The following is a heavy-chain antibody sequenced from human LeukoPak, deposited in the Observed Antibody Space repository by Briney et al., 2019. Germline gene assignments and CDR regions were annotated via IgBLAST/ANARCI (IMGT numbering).Heavy chain of an antibody. V-gene: IGHV3-7*01. CDR1: GFSFSSYW. CDR2: IKQDGSEK. Sequence: GGSLRLSCAASGFSFSSYWMTWVRQAPGKGLEWVANIKQDGSEKYYVDSVKGRFTISRDNAKNSLYLQMNSLRAEDTAVYYCAREGSDWNYYYYMDVWGKGTTVTISS. CDR3: AREGSDWNYYYYMDV. J-gene: IGHJ6*03. D-gene: IGHD6-19*01.